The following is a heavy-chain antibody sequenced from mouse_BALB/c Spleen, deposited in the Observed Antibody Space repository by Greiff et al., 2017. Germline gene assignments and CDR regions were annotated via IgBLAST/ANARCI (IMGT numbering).Heavy chain of an antibody. CDR1: GFSLTSYG. CDR2: IWAGGST. D-gene: IGHD2-3*01. CDR3: ARDHDGRFAY. V-gene: IGHV2-9*02. Sequence: VKLMESGPGLVAPSQSLSITCTVSGFSLTSYGVHWVRQPPGKGLEWLGVIWAGGSTNYNSALMSRLSISKDNSKSQVFLKMNSLQTDDTAMYYCARDHDGRFAYWGQGTLVTVSA. J-gene: IGHJ3*01.